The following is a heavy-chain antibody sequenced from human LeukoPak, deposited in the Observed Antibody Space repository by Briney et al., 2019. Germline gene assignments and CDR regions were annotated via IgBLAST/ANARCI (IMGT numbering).Heavy chain of an antibody. J-gene: IGHJ4*02. Sequence: GSLRLSCAASGFTFSSYAMSWVRQAPGKGLEWVSAISSSGGVTYFADSVKGRFTISRDNSKNTLYLQMNSLRAEDTAVYYCARDDRDRDYDFWSGSSLWGQGTLVTVSS. CDR3: ARDDRDRDYDFWSGSSL. V-gene: IGHV3-23*01. CDR1: GFTFSSYA. CDR2: ISSSGGVT. D-gene: IGHD3-3*01.